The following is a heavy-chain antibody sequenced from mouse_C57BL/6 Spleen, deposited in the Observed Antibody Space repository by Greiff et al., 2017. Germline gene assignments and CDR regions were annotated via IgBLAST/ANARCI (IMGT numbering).Heavy chain of an antibody. CDR1: GFTFSDYG. D-gene: IGHD1-1*01. J-gene: IGHJ4*01. CDR3: ARRVITTVVDPHYYAMDY. Sequence: EVKVVESGGGLVKPGGSLKLSCAASGFTFSDYGMHWVRQAPEKGLEWVAYISSGSSTIYYADTVKGRFTISRDNAKNTLFLQMTSLRSEDTAMYYCARRVITTVVDPHYYAMDYWGQGTSVTVSS. V-gene: IGHV5-17*01. CDR2: ISSGSSTI.